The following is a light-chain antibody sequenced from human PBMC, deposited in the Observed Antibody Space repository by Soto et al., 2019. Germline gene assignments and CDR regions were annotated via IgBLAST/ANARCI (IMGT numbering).Light chain of an antibody. CDR3: QQYENLPT. V-gene: IGKV1-33*01. CDR2: DAS. CDR1: QNINNY. Sequence: DIQMTQSPSSLFASVGGRVTITFQASQNINNYLNWYQQKPGRAPKLLIYDASNLEAGVPSRFRGSGSGTDFTFTISRLQPEDIATYYCQQYENLPTFGQGTRLEI. J-gene: IGKJ5*01.